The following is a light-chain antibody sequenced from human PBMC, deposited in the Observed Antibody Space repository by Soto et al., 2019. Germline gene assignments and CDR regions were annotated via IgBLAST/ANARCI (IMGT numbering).Light chain of an antibody. CDR2: GSS. V-gene: IGKV1-13*02. CDR1: YDIRRD. J-gene: IGKJ1*01. CDR3: QHYNSYSEA. Sequence: AIKLTQSPSSLSASVGDSVTITCRASYDIRRDLAWFQQRPGKAPKILIYGSSDLQSGVPSRFSGSGSGTEFTLTISSLQPDDLATYYCQHYNSYSEAFGQGTKVDIK.